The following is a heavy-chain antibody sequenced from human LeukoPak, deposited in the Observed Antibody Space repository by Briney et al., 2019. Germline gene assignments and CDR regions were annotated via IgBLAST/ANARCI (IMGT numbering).Heavy chain of an antibody. Sequence: SETPSLTCTVSGNSFGDYYWSWIRQPAGKGLEWIGRIYTSGSTTYNPSLKSRVTISVDTSKNQFSLKLSSVTAADTAVYYCALCYYYGSGSSRFQHWGQGTLVTVSS. CDR1: GNSFGDYY. V-gene: IGHV4-4*07. D-gene: IGHD3-10*01. J-gene: IGHJ1*01. CDR3: ALCYYYGSGSSRFQH. CDR2: IYTSGST.